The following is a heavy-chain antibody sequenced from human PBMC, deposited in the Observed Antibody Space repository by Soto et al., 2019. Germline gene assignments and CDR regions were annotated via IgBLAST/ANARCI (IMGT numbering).Heavy chain of an antibody. V-gene: IGHV1-3*01. CDR1: GYTFTSNS. J-gene: IGHJ6*02. CDR2: INVGKGTT. Sequence: QVQLVQSGAEVKRPGASVKVSCKASGYTFTSNSIHWVRQAPGQRLEWMGWINVGKGTTKYAQNFQGRVSITRYTSASSAYMELGSLRSEYTAVYFCARGLDYCSGMGAWCRGTTLTGSS. CDR3: ARGLDYCSGMGA.